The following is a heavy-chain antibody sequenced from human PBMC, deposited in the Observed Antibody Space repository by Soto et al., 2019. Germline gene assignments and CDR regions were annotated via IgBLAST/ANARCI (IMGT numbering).Heavy chain of an antibody. CDR2: ISFDGNNE. Sequence: QVHLVESGGGVVQPGRSLRLSCAASGFTFSNYPIHWVRQAPGKGLEWIAVISFDGNNEYYADSVRGRFTSSRDNSKSTVNLQMNTLTPEDTAVYYCARDPYFDFWGQGTLVTVS. J-gene: IGHJ4*02. CDR1: GFTFSNYP. V-gene: IGHV3-30*04. D-gene: IGHD3-16*01. CDR3: ARDPYFDF.